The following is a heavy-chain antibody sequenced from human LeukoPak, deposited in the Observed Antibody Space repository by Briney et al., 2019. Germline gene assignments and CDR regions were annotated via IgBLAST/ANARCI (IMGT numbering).Heavy chain of an antibody. CDR3: AKDLNFDFWSGLGN. D-gene: IGHD3-3*01. CDR2: ISYDGTNK. CDR1: GFTFSSYG. Sequence: GGSLRLSCAVSGFTFSSYGMHWVRQAPGKGLEWMAVISYDGTNKYYADSVKGRFTISRDDSKNTLYLQMNSLRAEDTAVYYCAKDLNFDFWSGLGNWGQGTLVTVSS. J-gene: IGHJ4*02. V-gene: IGHV3-30*18.